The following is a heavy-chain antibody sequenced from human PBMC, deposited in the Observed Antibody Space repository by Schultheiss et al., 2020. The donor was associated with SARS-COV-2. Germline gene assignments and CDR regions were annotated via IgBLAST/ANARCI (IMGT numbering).Heavy chain of an antibody. J-gene: IGHJ6*02. CDR3: ARFEVAYDFLFYYGMDV. CDR2: ISYEGDNK. V-gene: IGHV3-33*01. CDR1: GFTLSYYG. D-gene: IGHD2/OR15-2a*01. Sequence: GGSLRLSCAASGFTLSYYGMHWVRQAPGKGPEWVALISYEGDNKYYADSVKGRFTVSRDNSKNMLYLEMNSLRAEDTAVYYCARFEVAYDFLFYYGMDVWGQGTTVTVSS.